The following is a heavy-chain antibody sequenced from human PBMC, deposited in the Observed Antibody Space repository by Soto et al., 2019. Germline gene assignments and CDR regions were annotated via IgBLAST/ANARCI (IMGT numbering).Heavy chain of an antibody. Sequence: EVKVVESGGGLVQPGGSLRLSCAASGFTFSPSWMHWVRHVPGKGLVWVSRIKGDGSSLSYADSVKGRFTISRDNVENTVYLQMGSLRADDTAVYYCARGLKNYYGVDVWGQGTTVTVSS. J-gene: IGHJ6*02. CDR3: ARGLKNYYGVDV. CDR2: IKGDGSSL. CDR1: GFTFSPSW. V-gene: IGHV3-74*01.